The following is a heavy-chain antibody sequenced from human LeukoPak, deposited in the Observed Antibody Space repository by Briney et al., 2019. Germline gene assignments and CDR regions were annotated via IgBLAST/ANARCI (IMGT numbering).Heavy chain of an antibody. D-gene: IGHD1-26*01. CDR1: GGSISTYY. V-gene: IGHV4-59*08. Sequence: SETLSLTCTVSGGSISTYYWSWIRQPPGKGLEWIGYIYYSGSTNYNPSLKSRVTISVDTSKNQFSLKLSSVTTADTAVYYCARTVGALYDAFNIWGQGTMVTVSS. CDR2: IYYSGST. J-gene: IGHJ3*02. CDR3: ARTVGALYDAFNI.